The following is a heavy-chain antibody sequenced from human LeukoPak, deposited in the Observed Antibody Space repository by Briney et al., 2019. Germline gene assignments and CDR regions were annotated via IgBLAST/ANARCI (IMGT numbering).Heavy chain of an antibody. CDR1: GFTFSSYA. J-gene: IGHJ4*02. CDR2: ISYDGSNK. CDR3: ARAGYCSGGSCYLSYFDY. V-gene: IGHV3-30*04. Sequence: PGGSLRLSCAASGFTFSSYAMHWVRQAPGKGLEWVAVISYDGSNKYYADSVKGRFTISRDNSKNTLYLQMNSLRAEDTAVYYCARAGYCSGGSCYLSYFDYWGQGTLVTVSS. D-gene: IGHD2-15*01.